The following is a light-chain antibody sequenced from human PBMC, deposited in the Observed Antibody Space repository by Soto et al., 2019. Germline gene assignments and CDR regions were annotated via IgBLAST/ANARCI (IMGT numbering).Light chain of an antibody. CDR2: AAS. Sequence: DSQMTQSPSSLSVSLGARVTLTCRASQSISTYLNWYQQTPGKAPKLLIYAASRLQSGVPSRFSGSGSGTDFTLTISSLHPEDSATYYCQQSYRTPPTFGQGTKVDIK. J-gene: IGKJ1*01. CDR1: QSISTY. CDR3: QQSYRTPPT. V-gene: IGKV1-39*01.